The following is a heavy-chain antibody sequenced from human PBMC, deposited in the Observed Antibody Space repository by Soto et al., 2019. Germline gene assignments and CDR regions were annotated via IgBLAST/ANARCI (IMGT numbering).Heavy chain of an antibody. CDR1: GGSFSGYD. D-gene: IGHD3-9*01. J-gene: IGHJ6*02. Sequence: SETLSLTCAVYGGSFSGYDWSWIRHAPGEGLEWIGEINHSGSTNYNPSLKSRVTISVDTSKNQFSLKLSSVTAADTAVYYCARGRHILTGYYRDLNYGMDVWGQGTTVT. CDR2: INHSGST. V-gene: IGHV4-34*01. CDR3: ARGRHILTGYYRDLNYGMDV.